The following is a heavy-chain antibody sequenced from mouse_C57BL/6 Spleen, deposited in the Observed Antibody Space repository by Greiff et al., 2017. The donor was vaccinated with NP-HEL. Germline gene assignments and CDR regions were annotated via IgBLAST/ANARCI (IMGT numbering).Heavy chain of an antibody. CDR1: GFTFSSYG. CDR3: ARHTLITTGYFDV. CDR2: ISSGGSYT. Sequence: EVQVVESGGDLVKPGGSLKLSCAASGFTFSSYGMSWVRQTPDKRLEWVATISSGGSYTYYPDSVKGRFTISRDNAKNTLYLQMSSLKSEDTAMYYCARHTLITTGYFDVWGTGTTVTVSS. J-gene: IGHJ1*03. D-gene: IGHD1-1*01. V-gene: IGHV5-6*01.